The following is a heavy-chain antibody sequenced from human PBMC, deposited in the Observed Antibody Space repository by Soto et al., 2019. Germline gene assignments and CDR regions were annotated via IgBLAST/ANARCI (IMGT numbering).Heavy chain of an antibody. Sequence: PSETLSLTCSVSGYPVTSSDYYWAWIRQPPGKGLEWIGSMFYSGLTYYNPSLKSRVTLSVDTSKNQFSVRLYSVTAADTAVYYCAPLSVSLSGPYGIHVWGQGTTVTVSS. V-gene: IGHV4-39*01. CDR2: MFYSGLT. D-gene: IGHD2-15*01. J-gene: IGHJ6*02. CDR3: APLSVSLSGPYGIHV. CDR1: GYPVTSSDYY.